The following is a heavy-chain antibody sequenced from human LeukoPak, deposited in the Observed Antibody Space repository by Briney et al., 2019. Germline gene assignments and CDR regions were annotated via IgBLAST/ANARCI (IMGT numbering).Heavy chain of an antibody. D-gene: IGHD5-24*01. J-gene: IGHJ3*02. Sequence: SETLSLTCTVSGGSISSYYWSWIRQPPGKRLEWIGYIYYSGSTNYNPSLKSRVTISVDTSKNQFSLKLSSVTAADTAVYYCARPVEMATMMAFDIWGQGTMVTVSS. V-gene: IGHV4-59*01. CDR1: GGSISSYY. CDR2: IYYSGST. CDR3: ARPVEMATMMAFDI.